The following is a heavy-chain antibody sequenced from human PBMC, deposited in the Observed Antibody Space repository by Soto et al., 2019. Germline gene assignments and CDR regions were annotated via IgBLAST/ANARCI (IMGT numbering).Heavy chain of an antibody. J-gene: IGHJ3*02. CDR2: IIPIFGTA. CDR3: ARTIPYVLHDAFDI. V-gene: IGHV1-69*05. CDR1: GGTFSSYA. D-gene: IGHD3-10*01. Sequence: GASVKVSCKASGGTFSSYAISWVRQAPGQGLEWMGGIIPIFGTANYAQKFQGRVTMTRDTSTSTVYMELSSLRSEDTAVYYCARTIPYVLHDAFDIWGQGTMVTVSS.